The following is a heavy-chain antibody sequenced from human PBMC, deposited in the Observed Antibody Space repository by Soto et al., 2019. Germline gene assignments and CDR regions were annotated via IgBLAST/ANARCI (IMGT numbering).Heavy chain of an antibody. CDR2: IYHIGYT. CDR1: GGSISSGGYS. V-gene: IGHV4-30-2*01. J-gene: IGHJ5*02. CDR3: ARDQLEGNWFDP. D-gene: IGHD1-1*01. Sequence: SATLSLTCTVSGGSISSGGYSWNWIRQPPGKGLEWIGYIYHIGYTYYNPSLRSRVTISVDKSKNHFSLKLSSVTAADTAVYYCARDQLEGNWFDPWGQGTLVTVSS.